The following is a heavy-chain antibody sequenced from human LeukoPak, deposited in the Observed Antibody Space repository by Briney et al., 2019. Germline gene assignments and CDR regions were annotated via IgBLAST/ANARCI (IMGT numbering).Heavy chain of an antibody. CDR2: ISYDGSKE. V-gene: IGHV3-30*03. D-gene: IGHD3-10*01. Sequence: GGSLRLSCAASGFTFSTSGMHRVRQAPGKGPEWVALISYDGSKEYYADSVKGRFTISRDNSKNTLYLQMNSLRAEDTAVYYCASNVYYGSGSYYPLYYYYGMDVWGQGTTVTVSS. J-gene: IGHJ6*02. CDR1: GFTFSTSG. CDR3: ASNVYYGSGSYYPLYYYYGMDV.